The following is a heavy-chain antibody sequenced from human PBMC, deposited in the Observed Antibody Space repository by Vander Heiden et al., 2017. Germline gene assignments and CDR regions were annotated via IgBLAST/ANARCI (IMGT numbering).Heavy chain of an antibody. CDR2: IGSRKSYM. CDR1: GFTFSSYS. Sequence: EVQLVESGGGLVKPEGSLRLSCAASGFTFSSYSMNWVRQAPGKGLEWVSSIGSRKSYMQYADSVKGRFTISRDDAKNSLYLQMNSLRAEDTAVYYCARDLVTHSWERYRCFEYWGRGTLVTVSS. D-gene: IGHD3-16*02. J-gene: IGHJ4*02. CDR3: ARDLVTHSWERYRCFEY. V-gene: IGHV3-21*01.